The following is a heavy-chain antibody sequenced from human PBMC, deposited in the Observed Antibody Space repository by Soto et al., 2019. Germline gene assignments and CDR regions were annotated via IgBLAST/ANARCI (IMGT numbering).Heavy chain of an antibody. D-gene: IGHD3-3*01. V-gene: IGHV2-5*02. CDR1: GFSLNTPGGG. CDR3: AHPVTADDSEYFDF. J-gene: IGHJ4*02. CDR2: IYWDDDK. Sequence: QITLRESGPTVVKPTQTLTLTCTFSGFSLNTPGGGMGWIRQPPGKALEWVALIYWDDDKLYNPSLKRRLVITKDSSKNQVVLTMTNVDPVDTATYYCAHPVTADDSEYFDFWGQGTLVPVSP.